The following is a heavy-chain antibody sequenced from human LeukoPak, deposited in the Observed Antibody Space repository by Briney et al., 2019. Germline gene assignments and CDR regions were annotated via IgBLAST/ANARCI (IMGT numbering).Heavy chain of an antibody. V-gene: IGHV4-59*08. CDR3: ARQRYSSSWYSEGLDAFDI. Sequence: PSETLSLTCTVSGGSISSYYWSWIRQPPGKGLEWIGYIYYSGSTNYNPSLKSRVTISVDTSKNQFSLKLSSVTAADTAVYYCARQRYSSSWYSEGLDAFDIWGQGTMVTVSS. J-gene: IGHJ3*02. CDR2: IYYSGST. D-gene: IGHD6-13*01. CDR1: GGSISSYY.